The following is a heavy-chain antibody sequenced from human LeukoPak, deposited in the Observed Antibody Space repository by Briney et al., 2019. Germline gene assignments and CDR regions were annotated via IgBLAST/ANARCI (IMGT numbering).Heavy chain of an antibody. D-gene: IGHD5-12*01. Sequence: GESLKISCKASGYIFTDSWIGWVRQMPGKGLEWMGIVDPGDSETRYSASFQGQVTISVDKSITTAYLQWNSLKPSDTAKYYCATYSGYYAFAHWGQGSLVIVSS. CDR3: ATYSGYYAFAH. CDR2: VDPGDSET. V-gene: IGHV5-51*01. J-gene: IGHJ4*02. CDR1: GYIFTDSW.